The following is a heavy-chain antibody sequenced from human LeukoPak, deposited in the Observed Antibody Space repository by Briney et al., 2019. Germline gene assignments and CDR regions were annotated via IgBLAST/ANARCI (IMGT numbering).Heavy chain of an antibody. CDR2: IYTSGST. Sequence: PSETLSLTCTVSGGSISSYYWSWIRQPAGKGLEWIGRIYTSGSTNYNPSLKSRVTMSVDTSKNQFSLKLSSVTAADTAVYYCAREASAAAIPGGSGYFDYWGQGTLVTVSS. D-gene: IGHD2-2*02. CDR1: GGSISSYY. CDR3: AREASAAAIPGGSGYFDY. V-gene: IGHV4-4*07. J-gene: IGHJ4*02.